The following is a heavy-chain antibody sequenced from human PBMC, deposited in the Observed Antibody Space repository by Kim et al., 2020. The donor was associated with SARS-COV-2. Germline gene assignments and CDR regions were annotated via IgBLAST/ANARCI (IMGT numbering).Heavy chain of an antibody. V-gene: IGHV1-46*01. J-gene: IGHJ5*02. D-gene: IGHD4-17*01. CDR1: GYTFTSYY. CDR2: INPSGGST. Sequence: ASVKVSCKASGYTFTSYYMHWVRQAPGQGLEWMGIINPSGGSTSYAQKFQGRVTMTRDTSTSTVYMELSSLRSEDTAVYYCARVRNRGGRTVTEFDPWGQGTLVTVSS. CDR3: ARVRNRGGRTVTEFDP.